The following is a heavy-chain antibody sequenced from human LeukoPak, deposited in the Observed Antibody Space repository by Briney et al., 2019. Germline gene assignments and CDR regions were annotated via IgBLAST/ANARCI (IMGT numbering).Heavy chain of an antibody. CDR3: ARSGSGSGSYYNSAYYYYGMDV. V-gene: IGHV4-59*01. J-gene: IGHJ6*02. CDR1: GGSISGYY. D-gene: IGHD3-10*01. Sequence: SETLSLTCTVSGGSISGYYWSWIRQPPRKGLEWIGYMYYSGSTNYNPSLKSRVTISVDMSRNQFSLKLSSVTAADTAVYYCARSGSGSGSYYNSAYYYYGMDVWGQGTTVTVSS. CDR2: MYYSGST.